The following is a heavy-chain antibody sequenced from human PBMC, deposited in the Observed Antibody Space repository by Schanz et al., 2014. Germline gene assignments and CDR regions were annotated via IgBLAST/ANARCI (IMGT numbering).Heavy chain of an antibody. Sequence: QVQLVQSGTQVKKPGASVKVSCTASGYTFTSYDINWVRQAPGQGLEWLGWMNPNSGNPGFAQKFRGRVTMTRNTSMSTAYIELHILTSEDTAVYYCVRLDVHDYWGQGTLVTVSS. CDR1: GYTFTSYD. D-gene: IGHD3-16*01. CDR3: VRLDVHDY. CDR2: MNPNSGNP. J-gene: IGHJ4*02. V-gene: IGHV1-8*01.